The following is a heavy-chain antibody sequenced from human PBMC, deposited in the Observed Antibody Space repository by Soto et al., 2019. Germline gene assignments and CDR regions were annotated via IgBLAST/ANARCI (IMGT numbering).Heavy chain of an antibody. CDR2: TYYNGNA. J-gene: IGHJ4*02. CDR3: ARRDSSGWYSYFDY. CDR1: GGSIDRSNYY. V-gene: IGHV4-39*01. D-gene: IGHD6-19*01. Sequence: PSETLSLTCTVSGGSIDRSNYYWDWIRQPPGKGLEWIGTTYYNGNAYYNPSLKSRVTISIDTSKNQFSLKLSSVTAADTAVYYCARRDSSGWYSYFDYWGQGALVTVSS.